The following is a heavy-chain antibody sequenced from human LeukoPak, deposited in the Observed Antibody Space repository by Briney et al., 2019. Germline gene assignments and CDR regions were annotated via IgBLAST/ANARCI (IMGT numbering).Heavy chain of an antibody. CDR1: GFTFDDYG. CDR3: AKDSWYYDSSGYYYGGAFDY. J-gene: IGHJ4*02. D-gene: IGHD3-22*01. V-gene: IGHV3-9*01. Sequence: PGGSLRLSCAASGFTFDDYGMSWVRQAPGKGLEWVSGISWNSGSIGYADSVKGRFTISRDNAKNSLYLQMNSLRAEDTALYYCAKDSWYYDSSGYYYGGAFDYWGQGTLVTVSS. CDR2: ISWNSGSI.